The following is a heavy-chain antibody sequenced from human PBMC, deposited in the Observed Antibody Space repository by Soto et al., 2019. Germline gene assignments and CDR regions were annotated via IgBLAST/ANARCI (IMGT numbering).Heavy chain of an antibody. CDR2: FDPEDGET. D-gene: IGHD3-10*01. CDR1: GYTKTELS. Sequence: ASVKVSCKVSGYTKTELSMHWVRQANGKGLEWMGGFDPEDGETIYAQKFQGRVTMTEDTSTDTAYMELSSLRSEDTAVYYCATDLRGSGSYPKGGYYYYGMDVWGQGTTVTVSS. V-gene: IGHV1-24*01. J-gene: IGHJ6*02. CDR3: ATDLRGSGSYPKGGYYYYGMDV.